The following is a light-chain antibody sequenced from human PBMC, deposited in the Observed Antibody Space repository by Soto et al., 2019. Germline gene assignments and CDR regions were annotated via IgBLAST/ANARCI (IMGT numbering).Light chain of an antibody. CDR3: MQGTHWLLFT. V-gene: IGKV2-30*01. CDR1: QSLVSSDGNTY. Sequence: VVMTQSPLSLPVTLGQPASISCRSSQSLVSSDGNTYLNWFQQRPGQSPRRLIYNVSNRDSGVPDRFSGIGSGTDFTLKISRVEAEDVGVYYFMQGTHWLLFTVGPGTKVDSK. CDR2: NVS. J-gene: IGKJ3*01.